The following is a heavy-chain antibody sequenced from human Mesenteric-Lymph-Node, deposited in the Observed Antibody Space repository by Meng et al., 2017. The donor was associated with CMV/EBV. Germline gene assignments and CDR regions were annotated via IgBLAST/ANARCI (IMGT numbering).Heavy chain of an antibody. D-gene: IGHD2-21*02. Sequence: GGSLRLSCTASGFNLNSYSLNWFRQAPGKGLEWVSSIAASNMETTYADSVKGRFTISRDNAKNSLFLQMNSLRAEDTAVYYCTRDLYYFCGGDCYYFDVWGQGTLVTVSS. J-gene: IGHJ4*02. V-gene: IGHV3-21*06. CDR3: TRDLYYFCGGDCYYFDV. CDR2: IAASNMET. CDR1: GFNLNSYS.